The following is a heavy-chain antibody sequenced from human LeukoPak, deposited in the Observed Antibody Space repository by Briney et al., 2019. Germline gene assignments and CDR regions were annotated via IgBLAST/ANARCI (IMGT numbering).Heavy chain of an antibody. CDR3: ARAHYYGSGSYYSPPYGMDV. CDR1: GGSISSYY. J-gene: IGHJ6*02. Sequence: SETLPLTCTVSGGSISSYYWSWIRQPPGKGLEWIGYIYYSGSTNYNPSLKSRVTISVDTSKNQFSLKLSSVTAADTAVYYCARAHYYGSGSYYSPPYGMDVWGQGTTVTVSS. V-gene: IGHV4-59*01. CDR2: IYYSGST. D-gene: IGHD3-10*01.